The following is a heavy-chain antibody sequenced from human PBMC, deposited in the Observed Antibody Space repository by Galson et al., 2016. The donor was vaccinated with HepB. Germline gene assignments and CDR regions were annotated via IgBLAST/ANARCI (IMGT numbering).Heavy chain of an antibody. Sequence: LRLSCAASGFTVGNNYMSWVRQVPGKGLEWASGIYSGGGTYYADSVKGRFTISRDKSKNTLYLQLNSLRAEDTAVYYCQTTNYYNGLDVWGQGTTVTVSS. CDR3: QTTNYYNGLDV. CDR2: IYSGGGT. D-gene: IGHD4-11*01. V-gene: IGHV3-66*01. J-gene: IGHJ6*02. CDR1: GFTVGNNY.